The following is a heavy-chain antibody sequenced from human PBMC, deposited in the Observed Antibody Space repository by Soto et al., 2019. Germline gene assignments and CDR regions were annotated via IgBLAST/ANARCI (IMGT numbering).Heavy chain of an antibody. CDR3: AKDRRVSSSSSFGGDV. J-gene: IGHJ6*02. V-gene: IGHV3-23*01. Sequence: GGSLRLSCAPSCFTLSSYAMSCVRHARAKGLEWVSGISGSGGSTYYADSVKGRFTISRDNSKSTLFLHMNSPRAEDTAVYYCAKDRRVSSSSSFGGDVWVQGTTVTVSS. D-gene: IGHD6-6*01. CDR2: ISGSGGST. CDR1: CFTLSSYA.